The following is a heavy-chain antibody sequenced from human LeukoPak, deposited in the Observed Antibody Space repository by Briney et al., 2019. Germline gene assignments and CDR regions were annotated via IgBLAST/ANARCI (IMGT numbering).Heavy chain of an antibody. CDR1: GFTFSNYW. D-gene: IGHD3-10*01. V-gene: IGHV3-7*01. Sequence: GGSLRLSCAASGFTFSNYWMSWVRQAPGKGLAWVANIKQDGSEKYYVDSVKGRFTISRDNAENSLYLQKNSLRAEDTAVYYCVRDRSPGYFDYWGQGTLVTVSS. J-gene: IGHJ4*02. CDR3: VRDRSPGYFDY. CDR2: IKQDGSEK.